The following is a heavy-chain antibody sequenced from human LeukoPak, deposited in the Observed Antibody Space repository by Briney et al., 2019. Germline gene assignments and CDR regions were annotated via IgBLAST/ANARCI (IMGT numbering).Heavy chain of an antibody. V-gene: IGHV3-33*01. CDR1: GFTFSSYG. CDR3: ARRLEISSTSWPFDY. D-gene: IGHD2-2*01. J-gene: IGHJ4*02. Sequence: GGSLRLSCAASGFTFSSYGMHWVRQAPGKGLEWVAVIWYDGSNKYYADSVKGRFTISRDNAKNSLYLQMNSLRAEDTAVYYCARRLEISSTSWPFDYWGQGTLVTVSS. CDR2: IWYDGSNK.